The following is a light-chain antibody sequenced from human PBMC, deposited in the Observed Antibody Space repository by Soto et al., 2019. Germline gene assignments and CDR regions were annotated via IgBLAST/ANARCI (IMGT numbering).Light chain of an antibody. V-gene: IGLV1-51*02. CDR2: EDD. J-gene: IGLJ3*02. Sequence: QSVLTQPPSVSAAPGQKVTISCSGSSSNIRNNYVSWYQEVPGTAPKLLIYEDDMRPSGIPDRFSGSKSATSATLGVTGLQTGDEADYYCGTWDRSLRVMVFGGGTKLTVL. CDR1: SSNIRNNY. CDR3: GTWDRSLRVMV.